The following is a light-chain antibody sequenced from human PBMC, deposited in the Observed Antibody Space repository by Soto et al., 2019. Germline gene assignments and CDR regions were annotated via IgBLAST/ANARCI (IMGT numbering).Light chain of an antibody. J-gene: IGKJ1*01. CDR3: QKYNAAPLT. CDR1: QSVSSN. Sequence: EILMTQSHATLSVSHGESATIYCKASQSVSSNLAWYQQKPGQAPRLLIYAVSTRATGIPARVSGSGSGTEVTLTITSLQPEEGATDYCQKYNAAPLTFGQGTKVDI. CDR2: AVS. V-gene: IGKV3-15*01.